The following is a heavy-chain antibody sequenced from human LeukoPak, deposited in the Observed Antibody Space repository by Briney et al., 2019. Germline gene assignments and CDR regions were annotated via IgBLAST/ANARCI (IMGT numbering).Heavy chain of an antibody. J-gene: IGHJ6*03. CDR1: GGSISSSSYY. D-gene: IGHD3-10*01. Sequence: PSETLSLTCTVSGGSISSSSYYWGWIRQPPGKGLEWIGSIYYSGSTYYDPSLKSRVTISVDTSKNQFSLKLSSVTAADTAVYYCARTVVSRTTYWVTMVQGEATDYFYMDVWGKGTTVTVSS. CDR2: IYYSGST. V-gene: IGHV4-39*07. CDR3: ARTVVSRTTYWVTMVQGEATDYFYMDV.